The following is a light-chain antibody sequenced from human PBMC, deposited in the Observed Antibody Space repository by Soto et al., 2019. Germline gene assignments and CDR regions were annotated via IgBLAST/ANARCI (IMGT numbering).Light chain of an antibody. CDR3: QQFGRSLPWT. CDR2: DAS. Sequence: IVLTQSPATLSVSPGERATLSCRASQSVSSNLAWHQQRPGQAPRLLIYDASSRATGIPDRFSGGGSGTDFTLTISRLEPEDFAVYYCQQFGRSLPWTFGQGTKVDIK. J-gene: IGKJ1*01. CDR1: QSVSSN. V-gene: IGKV3-20*01.